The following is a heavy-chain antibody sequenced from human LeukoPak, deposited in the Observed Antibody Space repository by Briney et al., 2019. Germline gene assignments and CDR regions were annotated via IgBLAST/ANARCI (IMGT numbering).Heavy chain of an antibody. Sequence: ASVKVSCKASGYTFTSHHMHWARQAPGQGLEWMGIINPSGGSTNYAQKFQGRVTMTRDMSTSTVYMELSSLRSDDTAVYYCARAGDYDILTGYYSWGQGTLVTVSS. CDR2: INPSGGST. D-gene: IGHD3-9*01. CDR3: ARAGDYDILTGYYS. V-gene: IGHV1-46*01. J-gene: IGHJ4*02. CDR1: GYTFTSHH.